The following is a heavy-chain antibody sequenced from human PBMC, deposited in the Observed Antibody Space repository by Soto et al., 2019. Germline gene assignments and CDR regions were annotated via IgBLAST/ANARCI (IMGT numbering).Heavy chain of an antibody. D-gene: IGHD6-13*01. V-gene: IGHV3-15*07. Sequence: EVQLVESGVGLVKPGGSLRLSCAASGFTFSNAWMKWVRQAPGKGLEWVGRIKSKTDGGPTDYAAPVKGRFTISRDDSKNALYLQMNSLKTEDAAVYYCTTVIAAAGTAGWGQGTLVTVSS. J-gene: IGHJ1*01. CDR1: GFTFSNAW. CDR3: TTVIAAAGTAG. CDR2: IKSKTDGGPT.